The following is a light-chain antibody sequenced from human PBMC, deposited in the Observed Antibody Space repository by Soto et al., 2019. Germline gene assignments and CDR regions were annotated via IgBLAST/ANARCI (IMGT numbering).Light chain of an antibody. J-gene: IGLJ2*01. V-gene: IGLV2-14*01. CDR1: SSDVGGYNY. CDR3: ATWDYSLTGEV. Sequence: QSVLTQPASVSGSPGQSITISCTGTSSDVGGYNYVSWYQQHPGKAPKLMIYDNNKRPSGIPDRFSGSKSGTSGTLDITGLQTGDEADYYCATWDYSLTGEVFGGGTKLTVL. CDR2: DNN.